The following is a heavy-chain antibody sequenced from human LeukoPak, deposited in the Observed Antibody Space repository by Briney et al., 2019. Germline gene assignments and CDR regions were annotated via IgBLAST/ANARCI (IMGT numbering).Heavy chain of an antibody. Sequence: ASVKVSCKTSGYTFTRYYMQWVRQAPGHGLEWMGIINPISGATDYAQKFQGRVTMTRDTSTSAVYMELSSLRSEDTAMYYCARLPYRDGVAQDYWGQGTLVTVSP. J-gene: IGHJ4*02. CDR1: GYTFTRYY. CDR2: INPISGAT. D-gene: IGHD3-16*02. V-gene: IGHV1-46*01. CDR3: ARLPYRDGVAQDY.